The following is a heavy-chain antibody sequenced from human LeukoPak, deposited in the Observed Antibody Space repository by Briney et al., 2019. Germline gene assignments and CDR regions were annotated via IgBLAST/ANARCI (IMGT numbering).Heavy chain of an antibody. CDR1: GYTFTGYY. Sequence: ASVKVSCKASGYTFTGYYMHWVRQAPGQGLEWMGWINPNSGGPNYAQKFQGRVTMTRDTSISTAYMELSRLRSDDTAVYYCARGALGGWSPLRYWGQGTLVTVSS. J-gene: IGHJ4*02. V-gene: IGHV1-2*02. CDR3: ARGALGGWSPLRY. CDR2: INPNSGGP. D-gene: IGHD6-19*01.